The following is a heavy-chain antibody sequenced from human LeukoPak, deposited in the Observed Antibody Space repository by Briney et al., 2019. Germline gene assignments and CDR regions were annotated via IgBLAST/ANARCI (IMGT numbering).Heavy chain of an antibody. J-gene: IGHJ4*02. V-gene: IGHV4-59*08. D-gene: IGHD6-19*01. CDR3: ARQGSGWRTNDY. CDR1: GGSINSYY. CDR2: IYKSVST. Sequence: SETLSLTCSVSGGSINSYYYTWIRQPPGKGLEWIGYIYKSVSTYYNPSLKSRVTISIDTSTNQFSLKLSSVTAADTAVYYCARQGSGWRTNDYWGQGTLVTVSS.